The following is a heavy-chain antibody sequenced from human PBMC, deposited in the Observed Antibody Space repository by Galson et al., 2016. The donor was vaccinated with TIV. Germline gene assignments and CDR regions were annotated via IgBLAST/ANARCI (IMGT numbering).Heavy chain of an antibody. V-gene: IGHV3-21*01. CDR2: ISGRRSYI. Sequence: SLRLSCAASGFIVSRNYMSWVRQAPGKGLEWVSSISGRRSYIYYADSVKGRFTVSRDNAKNSLYLQMNGLRVEDSGVYFCASQRPAYSSSWYHFDDWGQGTPVTVSS. D-gene: IGHD6-13*01. CDR3: ASQRPAYSSSWYHFDD. CDR1: GFIVSRNY. J-gene: IGHJ4*02.